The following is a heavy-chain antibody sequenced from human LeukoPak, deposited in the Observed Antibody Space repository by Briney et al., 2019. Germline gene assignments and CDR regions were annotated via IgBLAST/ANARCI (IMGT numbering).Heavy chain of an antibody. CDR2: IRSDGSVK. J-gene: IGHJ4*02. Sequence: GGSLRLSCAASGFTFSNYGMHWVGQAPGKGLEWMAFIRSDGSVKYYADSVKGRFTISRDNAKNSLYLQLNSLRAEDTAVYYCARGGAARPDYWGQGTLVTVSS. CDR3: ARGGAARPDY. V-gene: IGHV3-30*02. D-gene: IGHD6-6*01. CDR1: GFTFSNYG.